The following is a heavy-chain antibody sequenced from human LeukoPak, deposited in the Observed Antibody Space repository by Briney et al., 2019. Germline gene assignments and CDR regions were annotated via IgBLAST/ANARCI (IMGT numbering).Heavy chain of an antibody. CDR2: IYPGDSDA. CDR3: ARIYYYGSTGPIDY. Sequence: RGESLKISCKASGYSFTNYWIAWVRQLPGKGLDWMGLIYPGDSDARYSPSFQGQVTISADKSINTAYLQWSSLKASDTAMYYCARIYYYGSTGPIDYWGQGTLVTVSS. J-gene: IGHJ4*02. CDR1: GYSFTNYW. V-gene: IGHV5-51*01. D-gene: IGHD3-22*01.